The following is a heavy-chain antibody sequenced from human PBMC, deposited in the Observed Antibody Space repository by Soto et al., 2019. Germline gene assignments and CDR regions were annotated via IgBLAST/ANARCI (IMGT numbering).Heavy chain of an antibody. J-gene: IGHJ6*02. V-gene: IGHV4-39*01. CDR2: IYYSGST. Sequence: QLQLQESGPGLVKPSETLSLTCTVSGGSISSSSYYWGWIRQPPGKGLEWIGSIYYSGSTYYNPSLKSRVTISVDTSKNQFSLKLSSVTAADTAVYYCARLRGVGATTGYYYYGMDVWGQGTTVTVSS. CDR3: ARLRGVGATTGYYYYGMDV. D-gene: IGHD1-26*01. CDR1: GGSISSSSYY.